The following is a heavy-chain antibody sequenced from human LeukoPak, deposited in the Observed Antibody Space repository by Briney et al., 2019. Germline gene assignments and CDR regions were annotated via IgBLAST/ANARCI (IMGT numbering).Heavy chain of an antibody. D-gene: IGHD1-26*01. CDR2: IYTSGST. CDR1: GGSISSGSYY. CDR3: AREGVGATPTGDY. V-gene: IGHV4-61*02. J-gene: IGHJ4*02. Sequence: PSETLSLTCTVSGGSISSGSYYWSWIRQPAGKGLEWIGRIYTSGSTNYNPSLKSRVTISVDTSKNQFSLKLSSVTAADTAVYYCAREGVGATPTGDYWGQGTLVTVSS.